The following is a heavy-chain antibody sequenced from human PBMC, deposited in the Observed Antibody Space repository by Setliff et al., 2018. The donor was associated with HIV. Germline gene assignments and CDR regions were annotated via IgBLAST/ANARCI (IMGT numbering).Heavy chain of an antibody. Sequence: GASVKVSCKASGYTFTDYYIHWVRQAPGQGLEWMGWINPNSGGTNYAQRFQGRVTMTRDTSIGTAYMELRRLRSDDTAVYYCAREGSSDSSPGGHDVFDIWGQGTMVTV. CDR2: INPNSGGT. CDR3: AREGSSDSSPGGHDVFDI. CDR1: GYTFTDYY. J-gene: IGHJ3*02. V-gene: IGHV1-2*02. D-gene: IGHD3-22*01.